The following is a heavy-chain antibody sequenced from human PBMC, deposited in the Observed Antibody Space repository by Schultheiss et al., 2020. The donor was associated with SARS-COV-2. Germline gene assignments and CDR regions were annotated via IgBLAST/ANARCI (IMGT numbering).Heavy chain of an antibody. D-gene: IGHD2-2*01. Sequence: SETLSLTCAVYSGSFSDYYWSWIRQPPGKGLEWIGEINHSGSTNYNPSLKSRVTISVDTSKNQFSLNLSSVTAADTAVYYCARGVHGVVPGPLGLGPWYYYYGVDVWGQGTTVTVSS. CDR1: SGSFSDYY. CDR2: INHSGST. V-gene: IGHV4-34*01. CDR3: ARGVHGVVPGPLGLGPWYYYYGVDV. J-gene: IGHJ6*02.